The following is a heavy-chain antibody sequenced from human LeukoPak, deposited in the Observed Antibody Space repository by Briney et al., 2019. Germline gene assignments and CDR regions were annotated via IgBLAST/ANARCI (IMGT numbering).Heavy chain of an antibody. J-gene: IGHJ4*02. V-gene: IGHV3-21*01. Sequence: GGSLRLSCAASGFTFSNFWMTWVRQAPGKGLEWVSSISSSSSYIYYADSVKGRFTISRDNAKNSLYLQMNSLRAEDTAVYYCARELSIAAHFSTRDYWGQGTLVTVSS. D-gene: IGHD6-6*01. CDR2: ISSSSSYI. CDR1: GFTFSNFW. CDR3: ARELSIAAHFSTRDY.